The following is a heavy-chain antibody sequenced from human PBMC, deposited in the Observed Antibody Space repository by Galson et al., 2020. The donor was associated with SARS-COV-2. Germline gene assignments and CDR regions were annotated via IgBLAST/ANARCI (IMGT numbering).Heavy chain of an antibody. CDR3: ARHFGLIVPTKYFYFYGVDV. J-gene: IGHJ6*02. D-gene: IGHD2-8*01. CDR2: INPNSGDT. CDR1: GYTFTAHY. Sequence: ASVKVSCKASGYTFTAHYIHWVRQAPGQGLEWMGRINPNSGDTKYAQKFQGRVTMTRDTSVSTAYMEMNGLTSGDTAMYFCARHFGLIVPTKYFYFYGVDVWGQGTTVTVSS. V-gene: IGHV1-2*06.